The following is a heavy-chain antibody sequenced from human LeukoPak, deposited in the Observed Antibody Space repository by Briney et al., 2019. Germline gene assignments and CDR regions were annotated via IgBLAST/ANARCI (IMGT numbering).Heavy chain of an antibody. CDR1: GFTFSSYW. D-gene: IGHD1-26*01. Sequence: GGSLRPSCAASGFTFSSYWMSWVRQAPGKGLEWVANIKQDGSEKYYVDSVKGRFTISRDNAKNSLYLQMNSLRADDTAVYYCVKDSPPRYSGSPPAYWGQGTLVTVSS. J-gene: IGHJ4*02. V-gene: IGHV3-7*03. CDR2: IKQDGSEK. CDR3: VKDSPPRYSGSPPAY.